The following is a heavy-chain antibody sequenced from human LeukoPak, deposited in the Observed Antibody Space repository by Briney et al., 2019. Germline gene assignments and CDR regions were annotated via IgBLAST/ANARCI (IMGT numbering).Heavy chain of an antibody. Sequence: GASVKVSCKASGYTFTGYYMHWVRQAPGQGLEWMGWINPNSGGTNYAQKFQGRVTMTRDTSISTAYMELSRLRSDDTAVYYCASGSGSYYSNDAFDIWGQGTMVTVSS. CDR3: ASGSGSYYSNDAFDI. D-gene: IGHD1-26*01. CDR1: GYTFTGYY. J-gene: IGHJ3*02. CDR2: INPNSGGT. V-gene: IGHV1-2*02.